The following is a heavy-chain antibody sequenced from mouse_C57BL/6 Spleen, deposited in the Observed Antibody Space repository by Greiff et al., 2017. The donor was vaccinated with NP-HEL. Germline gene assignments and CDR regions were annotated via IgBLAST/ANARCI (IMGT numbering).Heavy chain of an antibody. CDR1: GYSITSDY. J-gene: IGHJ4*01. V-gene: IGHV3-8*01. D-gene: IGHD2-1*01. CDR2: ISYSGST. Sequence: EVKLMESGPGLAKPSQTLSLTCSVTGYSITSDYWNWIRKFPGNKLEYMGYISYSGSTYYNPSLKSRISITRDTSKNQYYLQLNSVTTEDTATYYCARLDGNYYYAMDYWGQGTSVTVSS. CDR3: ARLDGNYYYAMDY.